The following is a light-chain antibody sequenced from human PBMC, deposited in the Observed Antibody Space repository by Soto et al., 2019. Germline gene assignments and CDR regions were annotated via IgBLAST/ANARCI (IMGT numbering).Light chain of an antibody. Sequence: IGLSHSPGTVSLSPGERATLSCRASQSVSSSYLAWYQQKPGQAPRLLIYGASSRATGIPDRFSGSGSGTDFTLTISRLEPEDFAVYYCQQYGSSPGTFGQGTKVDIK. CDR3: QQYGSSPGT. V-gene: IGKV3-20*01. CDR1: QSVSSSY. J-gene: IGKJ1*01. CDR2: GAS.